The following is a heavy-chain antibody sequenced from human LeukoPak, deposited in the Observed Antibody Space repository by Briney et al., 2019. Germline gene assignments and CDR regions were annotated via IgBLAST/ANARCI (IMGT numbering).Heavy chain of an antibody. CDR1: GYSISSGYY. V-gene: IGHV4-38-2*02. J-gene: IGHJ4*02. CDR3: AALRYFDWLSYPIFDY. D-gene: IGHD3-9*01. CDR2: IYHSGST. Sequence: PSETLSLTCTVSGYSISSGYYWGWIRQPPGKGLEWIGSIYHSGSTYYNPSLKSRVTISVDTSKNQFSPKLSSVTAADTAVYYCAALRYFDWLSYPIFDYWGQGTLVTVSS.